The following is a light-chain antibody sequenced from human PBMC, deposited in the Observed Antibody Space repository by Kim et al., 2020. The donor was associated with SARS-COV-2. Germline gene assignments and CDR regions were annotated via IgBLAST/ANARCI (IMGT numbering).Light chain of an antibody. J-gene: IGKJ2*03. CDR3: QQYYSTPPS. V-gene: IGKV4-1*01. Sequence: RTALNCKSSQNVIYNSNNKNYLAWYQQKPGQAPKLLIYWASIRESGVSDRFSGSGSETDFTLTISSLQAEDVAVYYCQQYYSTPPSFGQGTKLEI. CDR1: QNVIYNSNNKNY. CDR2: WAS.